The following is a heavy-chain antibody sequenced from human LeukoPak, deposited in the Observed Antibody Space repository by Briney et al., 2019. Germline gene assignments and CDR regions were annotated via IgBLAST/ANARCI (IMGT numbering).Heavy chain of an antibody. CDR3: AIELPKCTSGSGYIIGWFDA. Sequence: ASVKVSCKASGYTFTSYGISWVRQAPGQGLEWMGWIIPYYGKTNYAQKLQGRVTITTDASTSTAYMELSSLRSEDTTVYYCAIELPKCTSGSGYIIGWFDAGGEGTLLTLYS. CDR1: GYTFTSYG. D-gene: IGHD2-15*01. V-gene: IGHV1-18*01. J-gene: IGHJ5*02. CDR2: IIPYYGKT.